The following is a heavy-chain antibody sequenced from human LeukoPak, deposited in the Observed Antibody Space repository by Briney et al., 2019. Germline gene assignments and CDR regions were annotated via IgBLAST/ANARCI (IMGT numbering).Heavy chain of an antibody. CDR1: GYTFTSYG. Sequence: ASVKVSCKASGYTFTSYGISWVPQAPGQGLEWMGWISGNNGNTNYAQKFQGRVTMTTDTSTSTAYMEMRSLRSDDTAVYYCARDLVGAKRDWGQGTLVTVSS. J-gene: IGHJ4*02. D-gene: IGHD1-26*01. CDR3: ARDLVGAKRD. CDR2: ISGNNGNT. V-gene: IGHV1-18*01.